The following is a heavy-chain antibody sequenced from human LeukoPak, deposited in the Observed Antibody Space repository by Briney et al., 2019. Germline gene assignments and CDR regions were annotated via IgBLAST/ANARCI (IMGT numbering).Heavy chain of an antibody. CDR3: AKGSSSYYFAFDI. CDR2: ISGSGGST. D-gene: IGHD6-13*01. CDR1: GFTFSNYA. J-gene: IGHJ3*02. V-gene: IGHV3-23*01. Sequence: GGSLRLSCAASGFTFSNYAMSWVRQAPGKGLEWVSGISGSGGSTYYADSVKGRFTIPRDNSKNTLYLQMNSLRAEDTAVYYCAKGSSSYYFAFDIWGQGTMVTVSS.